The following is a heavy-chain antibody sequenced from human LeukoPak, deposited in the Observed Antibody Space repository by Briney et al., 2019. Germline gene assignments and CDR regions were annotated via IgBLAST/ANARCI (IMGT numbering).Heavy chain of an antibody. J-gene: IGHJ4*02. V-gene: IGHV3-7*01. D-gene: IGHD5-24*01. CDR2: INEDGGGR. CDR3: ARDSYNNVDY. Sequence: PGGSLRLSCAASGFTFSSYGMHWVRQAPGKGLEWVANINEDGGGRYYVDSVKGRFTISRDNAKNSLYLQMNSLRAEDTAVYYCARDSYNNVDYWGQGTLVTVSS. CDR1: GFTFSSYG.